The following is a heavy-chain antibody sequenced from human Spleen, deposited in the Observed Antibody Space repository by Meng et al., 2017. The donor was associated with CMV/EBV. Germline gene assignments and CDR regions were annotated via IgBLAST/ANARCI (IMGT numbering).Heavy chain of an antibody. V-gene: IGHV4-34*01. D-gene: IGHD3-10*01. CDR2: INHSGST. J-gene: IGHJ4*02. CDR3: ARGGWFGEEGYFDY. CDR1: GGSFRGYY. Sequence: QRQRQQWGAVLVKPSEALSPTWPVYGGSFRGYYWRWIRQPPGKGLEWIGEINHSGSTNYNPSLKSRVTISVDTSKNQFSLKLSSVTAADTAVYYCARGGWFGEEGYFDYWGQGTLVTVSS.